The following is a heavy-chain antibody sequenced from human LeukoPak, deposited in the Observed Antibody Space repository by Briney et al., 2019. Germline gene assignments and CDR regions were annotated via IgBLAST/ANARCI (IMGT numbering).Heavy chain of an antibody. J-gene: IGHJ6*03. CDR1: GGTFSSYA. CDR2: IISIFGTA. V-gene: IGHV1-69*05. Sequence: VPVSCQASGGTFSSYAISWVRQAPGQGLAWMGGIISIFGTANHAQKFQGRVMITTDESTRTAYIELRSLRSEDTAVYYCARQREGYDRYYYYYMDVWGKGTTVTVSS. CDR3: ARQREGYDRYYYYYMDV. D-gene: IGHD5-12*01.